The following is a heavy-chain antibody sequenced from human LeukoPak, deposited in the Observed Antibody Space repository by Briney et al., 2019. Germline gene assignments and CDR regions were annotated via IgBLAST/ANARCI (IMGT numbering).Heavy chain of an antibody. CDR1: GFTFSDYY. J-gene: IGHJ4*02. CDR3: AKDATYSSGWTDY. Sequence: GGSLRLSCAASGFTFSDYYMSWIRQAPGKGLEWVSYISSSGSTIYYADSVKGRFTISRDNAKNSLYLQMNSLRVEDTALYYCAKDATYSSGWTDYWGQGTLVTVSS. CDR2: ISSSGSTI. D-gene: IGHD6-19*01. V-gene: IGHV3-11*01.